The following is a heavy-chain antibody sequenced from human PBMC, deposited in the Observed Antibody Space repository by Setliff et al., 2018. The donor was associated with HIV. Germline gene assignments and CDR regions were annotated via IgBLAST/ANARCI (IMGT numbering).Heavy chain of an antibody. J-gene: IGHJ6*03. V-gene: IGHV4-39*01. CDR3: ARHPRHYNILTGYRYYYMDV. CDR2: IYFSGST. Sequence: SETLSLTCAVSGVSISSSCYFWDWIRRPPGTGLDWIGSIYFSGSTYYNPSLESRVIISMDTSKNQFSLKLTSVTAADTAVYYCARHPRHYNILTGYRYYYMDVWGKGTTVTVSS. CDR1: GVSISSSCYF. D-gene: IGHD3-9*01.